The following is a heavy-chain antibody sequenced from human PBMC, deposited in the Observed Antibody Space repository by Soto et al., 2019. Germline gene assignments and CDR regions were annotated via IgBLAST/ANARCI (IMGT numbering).Heavy chain of an antibody. CDR3: ARDFWGTYRRDAFDI. D-gene: IGHD3-16*02. CDR2: IYYSGNT. Sequence: QVQLQESGPGLVKPSETLSLTCTVSGDSVSSGSYYWSWIRQPPGKGLEWIGYIYYSGNTNYNPSLKSRVNISVDTSKNQFSLKLSSVTAADTAVYYCARDFWGTYRRDAFDIWGQGTMVTVSS. V-gene: IGHV4-61*01. J-gene: IGHJ3*02. CDR1: GDSVSSGSYY.